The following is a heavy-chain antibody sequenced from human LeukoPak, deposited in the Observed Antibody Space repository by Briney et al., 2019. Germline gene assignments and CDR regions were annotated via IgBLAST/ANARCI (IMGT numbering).Heavy chain of an antibody. J-gene: IGHJ4*02. CDR1: GFRFDVYT. CDR3: AKDGHCPNAVCPTRIAVAGYVDS. D-gene: IGHD6-19*01. Sequence: GESLRLSCAASGFRFDVYTMNWVRQAPGKGLEWVAIITNGGLAPHYTDSVKGRFTISRDNSKNILYLQMDSLRTEDTAVYYCAKDGHCPNAVCPTRIAVAGYVDSWGQGALVTVSP. V-gene: IGHV3-23*01. CDR2: ITNGGLAP.